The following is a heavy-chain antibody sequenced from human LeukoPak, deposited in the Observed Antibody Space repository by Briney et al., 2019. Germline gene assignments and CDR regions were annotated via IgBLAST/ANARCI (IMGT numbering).Heavy chain of an antibody. V-gene: IGHV3-48*01. CDR3: ARAERAVAGRY. J-gene: IGHJ4*02. CDR1: GFTFSSYS. Sequence: GGSLRLSCAASGFTFSSYSMNWVRQAPGKGLEWVSYISSSSSTIYYADSVKGRFTISRDNAKNSLYLRMNSLRAEDTAVYYCARAERAVAGRYWGQGTLVTVSS. CDR2: ISSSSSTI. D-gene: IGHD6-19*01.